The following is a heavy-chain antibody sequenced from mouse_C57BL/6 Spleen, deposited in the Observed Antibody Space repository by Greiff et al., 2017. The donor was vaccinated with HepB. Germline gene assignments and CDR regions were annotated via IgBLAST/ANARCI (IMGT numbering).Heavy chain of an antibody. CDR3: ARALTGDAMDY. D-gene: IGHD4-1*01. CDR1: GFTFSSYA. J-gene: IGHJ4*01. CDR2: ISDGGSYT. V-gene: IGHV5-4*03. Sequence: EVKLMESGGGLVKPGGSLKLSCAASGFTFSSYAMSWVRQTPEKRLEWVATISDGGSYTYYPDNVKGRFTISRDNAKNNLYLQMSHLKSEDTAMYYCARALTGDAMDYWGQGTSVTVST.